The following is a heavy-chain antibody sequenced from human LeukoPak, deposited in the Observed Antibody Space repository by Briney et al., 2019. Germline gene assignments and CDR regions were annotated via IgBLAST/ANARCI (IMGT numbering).Heavy chain of an antibody. D-gene: IGHD4-17*01. CDR3: ARGWTTFDY. CDR2: IYYSGST. Sequence: PSETLSLTCTVSGGSISSSSYYWGWIRQPPGKGLEWIGSIYYSGSTYYNPSLKSRVTISVDTSKNQFSLKLSSVTAADTAVYYCARGWTTFDYWGQGTPVTVSS. CDR1: GGSISSSSYY. V-gene: IGHV4-39*01. J-gene: IGHJ4*02.